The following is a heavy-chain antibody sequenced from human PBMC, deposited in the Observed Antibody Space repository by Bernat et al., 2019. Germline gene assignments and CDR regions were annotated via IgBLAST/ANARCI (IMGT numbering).Heavy chain of an antibody. J-gene: IGHJ4*02. V-gene: IGHV3-23*01. CDR1: GLTFSSYA. Sequence: EVQLLESGGGLVQPGGSLRLSCAASGLTFSSYAMSWVRQAPGEGLEWVSGISGSGGSTHYADSVKGRFTISRDNPNNTVYLQMSSLRAEDTAVYYCASSTDCYRWSDYWGQGSLVTVSS. CDR3: ASSTDCYRWSDY. CDR2: ISGSGGST. D-gene: IGHD2-8*02.